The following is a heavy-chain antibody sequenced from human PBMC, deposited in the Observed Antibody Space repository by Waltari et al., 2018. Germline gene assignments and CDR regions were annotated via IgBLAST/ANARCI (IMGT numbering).Heavy chain of an antibody. J-gene: IGHJ6*02. CDR2: IYSGGST. D-gene: IGHD3-10*01. Sequence: EVQLVESGGGLVQPGGSLRISCARPGFTVRSKHMSWVRPAPGKGLGWVSVIYSGGSTYYADSVKGRFTISRDNSKNTLYLQMNSLRAEDTAVYYCARDRATGGMDVWGQGTTVTVSS. V-gene: IGHV3-66*02. CDR3: ARDRATGGMDV. CDR1: GFTVRSKH.